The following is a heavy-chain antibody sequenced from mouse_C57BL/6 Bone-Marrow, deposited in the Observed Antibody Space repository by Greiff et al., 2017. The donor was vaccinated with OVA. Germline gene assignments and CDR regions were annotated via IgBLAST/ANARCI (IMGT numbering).Heavy chain of an antibody. J-gene: IGHJ2*01. CDR3: ARDELGRGFDY. CDR2: IYPRSGNT. V-gene: IGHV1-81*01. D-gene: IGHD4-1*01. Sequence: VQLQQSGAELARPGASVKLSCKASGYTFTSYGISWVKQRTGQGLEWIGEIYPRSGNTYYNEKFKGKATLTADKSSSTAYMELRGWTSEDSAVYVWARDELGRGFDYWGQGTTLTVSS. CDR1: GYTFTSYG.